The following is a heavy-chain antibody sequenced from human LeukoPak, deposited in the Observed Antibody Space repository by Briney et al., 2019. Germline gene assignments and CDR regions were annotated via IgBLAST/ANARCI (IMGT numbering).Heavy chain of an antibody. V-gene: IGHV1-2*02. CDR1: GYTFSGYY. CDR2: INPNSGGT. CDR3: ARGAEDSSVYYSGLYY. Sequence: ASVTVSCKASGYTFSGYYMHWVRQAPGQGLGWMGWINPNSGGTIYVEKFQGRVTMTRDMSISTDYMELSSLRSDDTAVYYCARGAEDSSVYYSGLYYWGQGTLVTVSS. J-gene: IGHJ4*02. D-gene: IGHD3-22*01.